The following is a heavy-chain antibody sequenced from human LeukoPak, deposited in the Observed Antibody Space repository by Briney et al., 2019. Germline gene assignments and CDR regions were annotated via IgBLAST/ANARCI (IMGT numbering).Heavy chain of an antibody. CDR1: GFTFSSYW. V-gene: IGHV3-74*01. D-gene: IGHD1-7*01. CDR3: ATAGNYRFDY. J-gene: IGHJ4*02. CDR2: INPDGSTT. Sequence: GGSLRLSCAASGFTFSSYWVHWVGQAPGRGLVWVSRINPDGSTTNYADSVKGRFTISRDNAKNTLYLQMNSLRAEDTAVYYCATAGNYRFDYWGQGTLVTVSS.